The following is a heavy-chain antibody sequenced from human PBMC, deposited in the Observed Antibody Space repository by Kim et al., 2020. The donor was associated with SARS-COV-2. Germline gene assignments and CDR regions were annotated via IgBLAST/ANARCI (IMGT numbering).Heavy chain of an antibody. J-gene: IGHJ3*01. V-gene: IGHV4-39*01. CDR1: GVSMYSSGYY. D-gene: IGHD6-19*01. CDR2: VYDSGST. Sequence: SETLSLTCSVSGVSMYSSGYYWGWIRQPPGEGLEWIGSVYDSGSTYYNPSLKSRLTISVDTSNKQFSLKRSSVSAADMAMYYCARRNSGWNYDFDVWGQG. CDR3: ARRNSGWNYDFDV.